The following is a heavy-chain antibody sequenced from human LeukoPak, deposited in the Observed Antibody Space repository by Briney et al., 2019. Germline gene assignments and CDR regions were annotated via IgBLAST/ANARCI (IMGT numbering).Heavy chain of an antibody. CDR2: ISAYNGNT. V-gene: IGHV1-18*01. Sequence: GASVKVSCKASGYTFTSYGISWVRQAPGQGLEWMGWISAYNGNTNYAQKLQGRVTMTTDTSTSTAYMELRSLRSDDTAVYYCARDKEWYHYDSSGYYPFDYWGQGTLVTVSS. CDR1: GYTFTSYG. D-gene: IGHD3-22*01. J-gene: IGHJ4*02. CDR3: ARDKEWYHYDSSGYYPFDY.